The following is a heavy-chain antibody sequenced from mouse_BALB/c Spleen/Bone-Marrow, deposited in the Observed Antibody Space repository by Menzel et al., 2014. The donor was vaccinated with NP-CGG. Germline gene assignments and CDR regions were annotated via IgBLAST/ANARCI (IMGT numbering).Heavy chain of an antibody. CDR3: ARQGDYGYSDY. J-gene: IGHJ2*01. CDR1: GFDFSRYW. V-gene: IGHV4-1*02. Sequence: DVHLVESGGGLVQPGGSLKLSCAASGFDFSRYWMSWVRQAPGKGLEWIGEINPDSSTINYTPSLKDKFIISRDNAKNTLYLQMSKVRSEDTALYYCARQGDYGYSDYWGQGTTLTVSS. D-gene: IGHD1-2*01. CDR2: INPDSSTI.